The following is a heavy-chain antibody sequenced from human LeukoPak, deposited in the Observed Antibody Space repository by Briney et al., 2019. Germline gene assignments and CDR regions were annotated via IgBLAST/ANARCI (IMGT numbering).Heavy chain of an antibody. CDR2: ISGSGGST. Sequence: GGSLRLSCAASGFTFSSYAMSWVRQAPGKGLEWVSAISGSGGSTYYADSVKGRFTISRDNSKNTLYLQMNSLRAEDTAVYYCEKDIGMVRESEFDYWGQGTLVTVSS. J-gene: IGHJ4*02. CDR1: GFTFSSYA. CDR3: EKDIGMVRESEFDY. V-gene: IGHV3-23*01. D-gene: IGHD3-10*01.